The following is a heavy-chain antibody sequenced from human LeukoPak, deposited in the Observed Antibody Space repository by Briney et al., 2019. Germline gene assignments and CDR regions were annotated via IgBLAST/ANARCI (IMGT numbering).Heavy chain of an antibody. CDR3: ARGAGYNYTYYFDY. CDR2: IYGGGNI. V-gene: IGHV3-53*01. CDR1: GLTVSSNY. J-gene: IGHJ4*02. Sequence: PGGSLRLSCAASGLTVSSNYMNWVRQAPGKGLEWVPVIYGGGNINYADSVKGRFTISRDNSKNTLYLQMNSLRAEDTAVYYCARGAGYNYTYYFDYWGQGTLVTVSS. D-gene: IGHD5-24*01.